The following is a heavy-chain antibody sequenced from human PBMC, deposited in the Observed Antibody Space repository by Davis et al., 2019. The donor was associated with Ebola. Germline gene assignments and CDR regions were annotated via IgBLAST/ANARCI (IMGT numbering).Heavy chain of an antibody. Sequence: PSETLSLTCAVYGGSFRGYYWSWIRQPPGKGLEWIGEINHSGSTNYNPSLKSRVTISVDTSKNQFSLKLSSVTAADTAVYYCARANYDYIWGSYRPHAFDIWGQGTMVTVSS. CDR2: INHSGST. CDR3: ARANYDYIWGSYRPHAFDI. J-gene: IGHJ3*02. CDR1: GGSFRGYY. V-gene: IGHV4-34*01. D-gene: IGHD3-16*02.